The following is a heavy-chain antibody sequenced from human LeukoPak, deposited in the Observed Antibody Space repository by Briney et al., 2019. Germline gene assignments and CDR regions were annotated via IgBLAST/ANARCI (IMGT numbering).Heavy chain of an antibody. Sequence: ASVKVSCKVSGYTLTELPMHWVRQAPGKGLEWMGGFDPEDGETIYAQKFQGRVTMTEDTSTDTAYMELSSLRSEDTAVYYCATLGMRGYYYYGMDVWGQGTTVTVSS. V-gene: IGHV1-24*01. CDR2: FDPEDGET. CDR3: ATLGMRGYYYYGMDV. CDR1: GYTLTELP. J-gene: IGHJ6*02.